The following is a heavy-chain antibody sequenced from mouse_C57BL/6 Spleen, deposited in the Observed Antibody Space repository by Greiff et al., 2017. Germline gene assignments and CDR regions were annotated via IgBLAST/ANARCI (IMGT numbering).Heavy chain of an antibody. J-gene: IGHJ1*03. D-gene: IGHD1-1*01. CDR2: ISSGGDYI. CDR3: TKDLDYYGSRGYFDV. V-gene: IGHV5-9-1*02. Sequence: DVMLVESGEGLVKPGGSLKLSCAASGFTFSSYAMSWVRQTPEKRLEWVAYISSGGDYIYYADTVKGRFTISRDNARNTLYLQMSSLKSEDTAMYYCTKDLDYYGSRGYFDVWGTGTTVTVSS. CDR1: GFTFSSYA.